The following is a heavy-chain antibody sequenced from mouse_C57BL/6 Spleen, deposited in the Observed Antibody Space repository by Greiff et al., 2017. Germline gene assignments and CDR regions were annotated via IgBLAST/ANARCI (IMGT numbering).Heavy chain of an antibody. CDR2: IDPDSGGT. CDR1: GYTFTSYW. Sequence: VQLQQPGAELVKPGASVKLSCEASGYTFTSYWMHWVKQRPGRGLEWIGGIDPDSGGTKYNEKFKSKATLTVDTPSRTAYMQLSSLTSEDSAVYYCAREVVGNAFAYWGQGTLVTVSA. CDR3: AREVVGNAFAY. D-gene: IGHD1-1*02. J-gene: IGHJ3*01. V-gene: IGHV1-72*01.